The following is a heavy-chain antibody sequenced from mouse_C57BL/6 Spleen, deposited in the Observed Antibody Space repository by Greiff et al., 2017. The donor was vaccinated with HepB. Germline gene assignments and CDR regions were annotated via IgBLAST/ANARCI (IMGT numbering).Heavy chain of an antibody. J-gene: IGHJ3*01. D-gene: IGHD1-1*01. CDR3: ARPSDCYGSSSWFSY. Sequence: QVTLNECGPGILQPSPPLSLPCSFSGFSLSTFGMGVGWIRQPSGKGLEWLGHIWWDDDKYYNPALKSRLTISKDTSKNPVFLKSANVDTADTATYYWARPSDCYGSSSWFSYWGQGTLVTVSA. CDR1: GFSLSTFGMG. V-gene: IGHV8-8*01. CDR2: IWWDDDK.